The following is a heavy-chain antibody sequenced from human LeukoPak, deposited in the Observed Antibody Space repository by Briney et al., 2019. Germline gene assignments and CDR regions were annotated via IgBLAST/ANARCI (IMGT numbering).Heavy chain of an antibody. Sequence: GGSLRLSCAASGFTLSSYAMTWVRQAPGKGLVWVSRIYTDGSSTNYADSVKGRFTISRDNAKNTLYLQMNSLRGEDTAVYYCARGASNRFDYWGQGTLVTVSS. J-gene: IGHJ4*02. D-gene: IGHD1-14*01. CDR2: IYTDGSST. V-gene: IGHV3-74*01. CDR3: ARGASNRFDY. CDR1: GFTLSSYA.